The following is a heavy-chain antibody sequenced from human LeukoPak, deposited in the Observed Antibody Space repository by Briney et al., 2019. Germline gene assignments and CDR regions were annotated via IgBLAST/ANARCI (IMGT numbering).Heavy chain of an antibody. CDR1: VFTFNTYG. Sequence: PGRSLKLSCAASVFTFNTYGMHWVGQAPGKGLEWVAFIRYDGSNKYYADSVKGRFTISRDNSKNTLYLQMNRLRVEDTAVYYCARRSYRGVITVYYYYYMDVWGKGTPVTVSS. CDR3: ARRSYRGVITVYYYYYMDV. J-gene: IGHJ6*03. D-gene: IGHD3-16*02. CDR2: IRYDGSNK. V-gene: IGHV3-33*08.